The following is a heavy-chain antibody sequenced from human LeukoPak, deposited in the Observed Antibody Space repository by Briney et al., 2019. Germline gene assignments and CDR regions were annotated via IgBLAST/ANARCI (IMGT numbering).Heavy chain of an antibody. CDR1: GFTFSSYA. D-gene: IGHD5-24*01. CDR3: AKDPVEMATIKALGDAFDI. J-gene: IGHJ3*02. Sequence: GGSLRLSCAASGFTFSSYAMSWVRQAPGKGLEWVSAISGSGGSTYYADSVKGRFTISRDNSKNTLYLQMNSLRAEDTAVYYCAKDPVEMATIKALGDAFDIWGQGTMVTVSS. V-gene: IGHV3-23*01. CDR2: ISGSGGST.